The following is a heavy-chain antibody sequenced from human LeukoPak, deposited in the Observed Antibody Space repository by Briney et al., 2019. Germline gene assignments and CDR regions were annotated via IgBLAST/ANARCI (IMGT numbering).Heavy chain of an antibody. D-gene: IGHD3-9*01. CDR3: ARGQYFA. V-gene: IGHV3-7*01. CDR1: GFTFSNYW. J-gene: IGHJ5*02. CDR2: IKQDGSEK. Sequence: GGSLRLSCAASGFTFSNYWMSWVRQAPGKGLEWVANIKQDGSEKYYVDSVKGRFTISRGNAKNSLYLQMNSLRAEDTAVYYCARGQYFAWGQGTLVTVSS.